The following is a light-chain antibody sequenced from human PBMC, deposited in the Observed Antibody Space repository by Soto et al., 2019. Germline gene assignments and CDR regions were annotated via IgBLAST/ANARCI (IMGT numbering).Light chain of an antibody. J-gene: IGKJ1*01. CDR1: QSVSSD. CDR2: GAS. V-gene: IGKV3-15*01. Sequence: EIVITQSPATLSVSPGERATLSCSASQSVSSDLAWYQHKPGQAPRILIYGASTRETGIPARFSGRGSGTEFTLTISSLQSVDFAVDYCQQYDNWTQTFGQGTKVDIK. CDR3: QQYDNWTQT.